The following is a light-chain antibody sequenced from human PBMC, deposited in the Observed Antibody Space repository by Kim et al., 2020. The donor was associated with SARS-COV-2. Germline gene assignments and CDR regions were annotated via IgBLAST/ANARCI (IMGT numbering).Light chain of an antibody. CDR1: KLGDKF. V-gene: IGLV3-1*01. Sequence: SYELTQPPSVSVSPGQTASITCFGDKLGDKFTCWYQQKPGQSPILIIYQDTNRPSGIPERFSASNSGNTATLTISETQAMDEADYYCQAWDTSTVVFGGGTQLTVL. CDR2: QDT. J-gene: IGLJ3*02. CDR3: QAWDTSTVV.